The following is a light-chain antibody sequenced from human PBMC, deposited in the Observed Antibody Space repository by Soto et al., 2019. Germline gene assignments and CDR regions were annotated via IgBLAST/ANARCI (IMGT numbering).Light chain of an antibody. Sequence: DIKMTQSPSTLSGSVGDRVTITCRASQSISSWLAWYQQKPVKAPKLLIYKASTLKSGVPSRFSGSGSGTEFTLTISSLQPDDFATYYCQHYNSYSEAFGQGTKVDI. CDR1: QSISSW. V-gene: IGKV1-5*03. CDR2: KAS. J-gene: IGKJ1*01. CDR3: QHYNSYSEA.